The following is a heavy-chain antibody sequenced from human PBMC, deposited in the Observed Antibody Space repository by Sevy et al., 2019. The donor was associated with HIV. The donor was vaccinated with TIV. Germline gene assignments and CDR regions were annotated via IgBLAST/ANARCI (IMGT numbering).Heavy chain of an antibody. D-gene: IGHD6-13*01. V-gene: IGHV3-72*01. CDR2: TRNKADSYTT. CDR3: ATHAGIAAAGRVFDY. Sequence: GGSLRLSCAASGFTFSDHYMEWVRQAPGKGLEWVGRTRNKADSYTTEYAEFVKGRFTISSDDSKNSLYLQMNSLKTEDTAVYYCATHAGIAAAGRVFDYWGQGSLVTVSS. CDR1: GFTFSDHY. J-gene: IGHJ4*02.